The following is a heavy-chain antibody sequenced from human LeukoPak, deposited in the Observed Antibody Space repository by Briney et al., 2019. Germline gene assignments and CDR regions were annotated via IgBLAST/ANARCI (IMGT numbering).Heavy chain of an antibody. Sequence: ASVKVSCKASGYTFTGYYIHWVRQAPGQGLEWMGWINPNSGGTNYAQKFQGRVTMTRDTSISTAYMELSRLRSDDTAVYYCARATATPGKYMDVWGQGTTVTVSS. J-gene: IGHJ6*02. CDR3: ARATATPGKYMDV. D-gene: IGHD6-25*01. CDR2: INPNSGGT. V-gene: IGHV1-2*02. CDR1: GYTFTGYY.